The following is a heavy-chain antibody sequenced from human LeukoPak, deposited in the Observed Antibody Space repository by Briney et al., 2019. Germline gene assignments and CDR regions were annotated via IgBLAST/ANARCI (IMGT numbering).Heavy chain of an antibody. Sequence: ASVKVSCKASGYTFTSYDINWVRQATGQGLEWMGWMNPNSGNTGYAQKFQGRVTITRNTSISTAYMELSSLRSEDTAVYYCARDASKDVVGATYAFDIWGQGTMVTVSS. D-gene: IGHD1-26*01. V-gene: IGHV1-8*03. J-gene: IGHJ3*02. CDR2: MNPNSGNT. CDR1: GYTFTSYD. CDR3: ARDASKDVVGATYAFDI.